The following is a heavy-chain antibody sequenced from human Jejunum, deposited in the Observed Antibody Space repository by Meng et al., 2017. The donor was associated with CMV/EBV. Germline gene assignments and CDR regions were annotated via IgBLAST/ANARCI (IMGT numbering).Heavy chain of an antibody. CDR1: GFTFRYSA. CDR3: SKDWNHGVYDK. Sequence: QVRLVESGGGVVQPGRSLRLSCVDSGFTFRYSAIHWVRQAAGKGLQWMAMISNNGDEKYYADSVRGRFTISRDNSKNTVYLQMDSLTTEDTGVYYCSKDWNHGVYDKWGQGTLVTVSS. V-gene: IGHV3-30-3*01. J-gene: IGHJ4*02. D-gene: IGHD1-14*01. CDR2: ISNNGDEK.